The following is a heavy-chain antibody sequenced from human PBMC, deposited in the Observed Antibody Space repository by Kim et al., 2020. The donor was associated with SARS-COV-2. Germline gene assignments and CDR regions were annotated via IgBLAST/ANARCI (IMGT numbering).Heavy chain of an antibody. CDR1: GFIFSGYG. V-gene: IGHV3-33*01. Sequence: GGSLRLSCAASGFIFSGYGMHWVRQAPGKGLEWVAVIWNDGSNKYYADSVKGRSTISRDNTKNTLYLQINSLRAEDTAIYYCARDKWDTTVITFFDYWGQGTLVTVSS. CDR3: ARDKWDTTVITFFDY. J-gene: IGHJ4*02. CDR2: IWNDGSNK. D-gene: IGHD5-18*01.